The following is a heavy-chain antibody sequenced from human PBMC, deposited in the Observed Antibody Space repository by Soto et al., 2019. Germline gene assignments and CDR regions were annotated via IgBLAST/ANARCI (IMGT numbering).Heavy chain of an antibody. V-gene: IGHV1-18*01. CDR2: ISDYNGNT. CDR3: ARREVGTTLDFDY. D-gene: IGHD1-26*01. J-gene: IGHJ4*02. CDR1: GYTFSSSG. Sequence: QVQLVQSGAEVKKPGASVKVSCKASGYTFSSSGISWVRQAPGQGLEWMGWISDYNGNTKYAQKLQGRVTMTTDTSTSTAYMELRILRSDETAVYYGARREVGTTLDFDYWGQGTLVTVSS.